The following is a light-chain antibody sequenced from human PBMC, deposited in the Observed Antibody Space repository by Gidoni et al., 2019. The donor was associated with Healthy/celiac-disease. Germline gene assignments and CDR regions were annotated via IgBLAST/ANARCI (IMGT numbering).Light chain of an antibody. CDR3: QQYKNWPPVT. V-gene: IGKV3-15*01. J-gene: IGKJ1*01. CDR2: GAS. Sequence: EIVITHSRATLSVSPGEIPTLSCRASQSVSSNLAWYQQKPGQAPRLLIYGASTRATGIPARCSGSGSGTEFTLTISSLQSEDFAVYYWQQYKNWPPVTFGQGTKVEIK. CDR1: QSVSSN.